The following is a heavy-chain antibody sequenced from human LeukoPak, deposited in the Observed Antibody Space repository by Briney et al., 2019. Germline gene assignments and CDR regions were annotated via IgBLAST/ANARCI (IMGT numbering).Heavy chain of an antibody. CDR1: GYSFTNYW. J-gene: IGHJ6*02. CDR2: IYPGDSDT. CDR3: ARSGRIVGATDYYYYGMDV. Sequence: GESLKISCKGSGYSFTNYWIGWVRQMPGKGLEWMGIIYPGDSDTRYSPSFQGQVTISADKSISTAYLQWSSLKASDTAMYYCARSGRIVGATDYYYYGMDVWGQGTTVTVSS. V-gene: IGHV5-51*01. D-gene: IGHD1-26*01.